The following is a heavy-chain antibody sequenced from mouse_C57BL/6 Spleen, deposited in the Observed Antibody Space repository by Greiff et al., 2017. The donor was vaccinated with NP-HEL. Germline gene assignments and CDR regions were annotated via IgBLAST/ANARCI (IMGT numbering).Heavy chain of an antibody. CDR2: ISSGGSYT. CDR1: GFTFSSYG. D-gene: IGHD3-1*01. CDR3: ARPGYAAMDY. V-gene: IGHV5-6*01. J-gene: IGHJ4*01. Sequence: EVQLVESGGDLVKPGGSLKLSCAASGFTFSSYGMSWVRQTPDKRLEWVATISSGGSYTYYPDSVKGRFTISRDNAKNTLYLQMSSLKSEDTAMYYGARPGYAAMDYWGQGTSVTVSA.